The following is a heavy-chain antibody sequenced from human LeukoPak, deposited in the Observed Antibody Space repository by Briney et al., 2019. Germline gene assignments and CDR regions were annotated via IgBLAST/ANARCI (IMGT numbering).Heavy chain of an antibody. Sequence: GGSLRLSCAASGFTFSSYAMSWVRQAPGKGLEWVSAISGSGGSTYYADSVKGRFTISRDNSKNTLYLQMNSLRAEDTAVYYCARSYYDVLTGYGEVDLWGQGTLVTVSS. V-gene: IGHV3-23*01. CDR1: GFTFSSYA. CDR3: ARSYYDVLTGYGEVDL. J-gene: IGHJ4*02. CDR2: ISGSGGST. D-gene: IGHD3-9*01.